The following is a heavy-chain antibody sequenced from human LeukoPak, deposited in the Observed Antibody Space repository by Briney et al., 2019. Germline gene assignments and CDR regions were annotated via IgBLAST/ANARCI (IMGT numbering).Heavy chain of an antibody. Sequence: KTSGTLSLTCAVSGGSISSSNWWSWVRQPPGKGLEWIGEIYHSGSTNYNPSLKSRVTISVDKSKNQFSLKLSSVTAADTAVYYCATAYSSIAAAGTEYFQHWGQGTLVTVSS. CDR3: ATAYSSIAAAGTEYFQH. D-gene: IGHD6-13*01. V-gene: IGHV4-4*02. CDR1: GGSISSSNW. J-gene: IGHJ1*01. CDR2: IYHSGST.